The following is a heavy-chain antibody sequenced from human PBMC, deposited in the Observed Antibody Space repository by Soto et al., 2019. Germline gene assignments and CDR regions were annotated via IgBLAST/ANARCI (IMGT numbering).Heavy chain of an antibody. V-gene: IGHV1-18*01. CDR1: GDTFTSYV. CDR2: ISAYNGNT. CDR3: ARVLTVTTFYYFDY. D-gene: IGHD4-17*01. J-gene: IGHJ4*02. Sequence: ASVKASCKASGDTFTSYVISWLRHAPGQGLEWMGWISAYNGNTNYAQKLQGRVTMTTDTSTSTAYMELRSLRSDDTAVYYCARVLTVTTFYYFDYWGQGTLVTVSS.